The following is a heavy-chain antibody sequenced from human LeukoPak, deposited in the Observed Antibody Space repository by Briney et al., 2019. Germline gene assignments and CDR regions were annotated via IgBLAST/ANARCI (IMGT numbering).Heavy chain of an antibody. D-gene: IGHD3-10*01. J-gene: IGHJ5*02. CDR3: ARDHTTTMVRGAYNWFDP. CDR1: GYTFTSYG. V-gene: IGHV1-18*01. Sequence: GASVKVSCKASGYTFTSYGISWVRQAPGQGLEWMGWISAYNGNTNYAQKLQGRVTMTTDTSTSTAYMELRSLRSDDTAVYYCARDHTTTMVRGAYNWFDPWGQGTLVTVSS. CDR2: ISAYNGNT.